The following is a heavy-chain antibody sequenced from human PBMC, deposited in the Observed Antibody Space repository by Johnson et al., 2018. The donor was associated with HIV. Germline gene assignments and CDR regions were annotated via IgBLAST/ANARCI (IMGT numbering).Heavy chain of an antibody. CDR1: GFTFSSFG. J-gene: IGHJ3*02. CDR2: ISYDGSEK. D-gene: IGHD6-13*01. Sequence: VQLVESGGGVVQPGRSLRLSCATSGFTFSSFGMHWVRQAPGKGLEWVAVISYDGSEKYYADSVKGRFTISRDNSKNTLYLQMNSLRPEDTAVYYCARDGHSSTPRGAFDIWGQGTMVTVSS. V-gene: IGHV3-30*03. CDR3: ARDGHSSTPRGAFDI.